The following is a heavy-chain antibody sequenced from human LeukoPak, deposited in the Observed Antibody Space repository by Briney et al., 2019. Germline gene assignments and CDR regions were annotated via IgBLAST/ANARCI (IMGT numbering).Heavy chain of an antibody. J-gene: IGHJ3*02. CDR3: ARGSDGYTPKNAFDI. Sequence: GASVKVSCKASGGTFSSYATSWVRQAPGQGLEWMGGIIPIFGTANYAQKFQGRVTITADESTSTAYMELSSLRSEDTAVYYCARGSDGYTPKNAFDIWGQGTMVTVSS. CDR1: GGTFSSYA. D-gene: IGHD5-24*01. V-gene: IGHV1-69*01. CDR2: IIPIFGTA.